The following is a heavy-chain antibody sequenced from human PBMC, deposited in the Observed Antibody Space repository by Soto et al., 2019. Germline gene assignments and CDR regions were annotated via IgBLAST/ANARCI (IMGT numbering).Heavy chain of an antibody. J-gene: IGHJ4*02. CDR2: ISSSSTTI. D-gene: IGHD3-10*01. CDR1: GFTFSTYS. V-gene: IGHV3-48*02. CDR3: AGEGGIKNDY. Sequence: GGSLRLSCAASGFTFSTYSMNWVRQAPGKGLEWLSYISSSSTTIYYADSVKGRFTISRDNAKNSLYLRMNSLRDEDTAVYFCAGEGGIKNDYWGQGTLVTVSS.